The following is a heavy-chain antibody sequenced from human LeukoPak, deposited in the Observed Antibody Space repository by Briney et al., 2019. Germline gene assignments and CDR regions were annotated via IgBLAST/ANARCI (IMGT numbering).Heavy chain of an antibody. J-gene: IGHJ4*02. Sequence: ASVTVSFTASGGTFSSYAISWVRQAPGQGLEWMGWIIPIFGTANYAQKFQGRVTITADESTSTAYMELSSLRSEDTAVYDCARANRDGKSGSSSYWGEGTLFTVSS. CDR3: ARANRDGKSGSSSY. D-gene: IGHD1-26*01. V-gene: IGHV1-69*13. CDR1: GGTFSSYA. CDR2: IIPIFGTA.